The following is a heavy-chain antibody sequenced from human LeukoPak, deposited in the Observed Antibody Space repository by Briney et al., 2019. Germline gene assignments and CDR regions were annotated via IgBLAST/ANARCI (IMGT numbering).Heavy chain of an antibody. CDR3: ARLIVVVPAAISGYMDV. CDR1: GGTFSSYA. D-gene: IGHD2-2*02. Sequence: GFSVKVSCKASGGTFSSYAISWVRQAPGQGLEWMGGIIPIFGTANYAQKFQGRVTITTDESTSTAYMELSSLRSEDTAVYYCARLIVVVPAAISGYMDVWGKGTTVTVSS. V-gene: IGHV1-69*05. J-gene: IGHJ6*03. CDR2: IIPIFGTA.